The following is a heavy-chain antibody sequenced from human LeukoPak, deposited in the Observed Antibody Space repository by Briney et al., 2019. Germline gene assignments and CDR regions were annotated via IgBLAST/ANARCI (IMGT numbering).Heavy chain of an antibody. D-gene: IGHD6-19*01. CDR2: ISWNSAKI. CDR3: ARDTFSGWSKIQVYFDY. Sequence: PGGSLRLSCTASGFPFDYYAFHWVRQAPGKGLEWVSGISWNSAKIGYADSVKGRFTISRDNAKNSLYLQMNSLRAEDTAVYYCARDTFSGWSKIQVYFDYWGQGTLVTVSS. V-gene: IGHV3-9*01. CDR1: GFPFDYYA. J-gene: IGHJ4*02.